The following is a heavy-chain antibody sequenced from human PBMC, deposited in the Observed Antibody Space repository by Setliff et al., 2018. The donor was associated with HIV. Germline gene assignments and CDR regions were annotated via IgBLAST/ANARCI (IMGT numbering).Heavy chain of an antibody. D-gene: IGHD6-13*01. J-gene: IGHJ6*03. CDR1: GGSLSGYY. Sequence: SETLSLTCAVYGGSLSGYYCSWIRQPPGGGLEWIGQINHRGSTIYNPSLKSRVTMSVDTSKNQFSLKLSSVTAADTAVFYCARAPTGYSSIWYRNGLTYYNYMDVWGKGTKVTSP. V-gene: IGHV4-34*01. CDR3: ARAPTGYSSIWYRNGLTYYNYMDV. CDR2: INHRGST.